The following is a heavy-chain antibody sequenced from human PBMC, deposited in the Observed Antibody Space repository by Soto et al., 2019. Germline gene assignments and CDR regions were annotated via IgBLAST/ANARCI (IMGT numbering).Heavy chain of an antibody. V-gene: IGHV3-30*18. CDR2: ISYDGSNK. D-gene: IGHD1-26*01. J-gene: IGHJ6*03. CDR1: GFTVSSYG. CDR3: AKRSVVGATRGYYYYMDV. Sequence: GGSLRLSCAASGFTVSSYGMHWVRQAPGKGLEWVAVISYDGSNKYYADSVKGRFTISRDNSKNTLYLQMNSLRAEDTAVYYCAKRSVVGATRGYYYYMDVWGKGTTVTVSS.